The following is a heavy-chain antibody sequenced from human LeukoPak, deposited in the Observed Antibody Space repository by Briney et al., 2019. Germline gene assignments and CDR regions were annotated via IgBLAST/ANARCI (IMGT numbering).Heavy chain of an antibody. CDR3: ARDEAYDFWSGYYS. CDR2: INAGNGNT. CDR1: GYTFTSYA. Sequence: ASVKVSCKASGYTFTSYAMHWVRQAPGQRLEWMGWINAGNGNTKYSQKFQGRVTITRDTSASTAYMELSSLRSEDTAVYYCARDEAYDFWSGYYSWGQGTLVTVSS. J-gene: IGHJ4*02. D-gene: IGHD3-3*01. V-gene: IGHV1-3*01.